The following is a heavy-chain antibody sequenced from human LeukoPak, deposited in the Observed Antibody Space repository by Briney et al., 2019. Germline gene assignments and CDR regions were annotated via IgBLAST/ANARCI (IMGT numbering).Heavy chain of an antibody. V-gene: IGHV3-30-3*01. CDR1: GFTFSSYA. D-gene: IGHD5-12*01. Sequence: GGSLRLSCAASGFTFSSYAMHWVRQAPGKGLEWVAVISYDGSNKYYADSVKGRFTISRDNSKNTLYLQMNSLRAEDTAVYYCARDQYSGYDLYYFDYWGQGTLVTVS. CDR3: ARDQYSGYDLYYFDY. J-gene: IGHJ4*02. CDR2: ISYDGSNK.